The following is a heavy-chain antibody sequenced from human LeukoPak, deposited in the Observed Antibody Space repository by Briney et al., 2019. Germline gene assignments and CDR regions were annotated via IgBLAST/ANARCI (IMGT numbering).Heavy chain of an antibody. V-gene: IGHV3-7*03. CDR3: ARESGYDVSGFDY. J-gene: IGHJ4*02. CDR1: GFTFSSYA. CDR2: IKQDGSEK. D-gene: IGHD5-12*01. Sequence: PGGSLRLSCAASGFTFSSYAMHWVRQAPGKGLEWVANIKQDGSEKYYVDSVKGRFTISRDNAKNSLYLQMNSLRAEDTAVYYCARESGYDVSGFDYWGQGTLVTVSS.